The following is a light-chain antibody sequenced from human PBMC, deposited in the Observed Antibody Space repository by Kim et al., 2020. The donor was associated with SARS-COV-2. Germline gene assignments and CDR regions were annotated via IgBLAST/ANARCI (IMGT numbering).Light chain of an antibody. CDR1: NIENQS. CDR3: QVWDRSSDLGV. V-gene: IGLV3-21*04. CDR2: NDN. Sequence: GKTARINCGGNNIENQSVSWYQQKPDQAPELVIYNDNDRPSGIPVRFSGSSSGNTATLTSSRIEAEDEADYYCQVWDRSSDLGVFGGGTQLTVL. J-gene: IGLJ3*02.